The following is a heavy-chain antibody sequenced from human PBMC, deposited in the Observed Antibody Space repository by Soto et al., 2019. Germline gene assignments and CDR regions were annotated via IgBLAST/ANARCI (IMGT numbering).Heavy chain of an antibody. CDR1: GFTFSSYG. CDR3: AKDQEEIAVAGTLYYYYGMDV. V-gene: IGHV3-30*18. Sequence: QVQLVESGGGVVQPGRSLRLSCAASGFTFSSYGMHWVRQAPGKGLEWVAVISYDGSNKYYADSVKGRFTISRDNSKNTLYLQMNSLRAEDTAVYYCAKDQEEIAVAGTLYYYYGMDVWGQGTTVTVSS. CDR2: ISYDGSNK. D-gene: IGHD6-19*01. J-gene: IGHJ6*02.